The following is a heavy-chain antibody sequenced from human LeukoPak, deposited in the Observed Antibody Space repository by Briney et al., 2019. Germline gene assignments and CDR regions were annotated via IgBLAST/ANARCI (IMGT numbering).Heavy chain of an antibody. V-gene: IGHV5-51*01. D-gene: IGHD6-25*01. Sequence: GESLKISCKASGYRFNTYWIGWVRRTPEKGLEWIGIVYPANSDTRYSPSFRGQVTISADMSITTAYLQSGSLKASDTAIYYCVRQADGGSYYDYWGQGTLVTVSS. CDR1: GYRFNTYW. J-gene: IGHJ4*02. CDR3: VRQADGGSYYDY. CDR2: VYPANSDT.